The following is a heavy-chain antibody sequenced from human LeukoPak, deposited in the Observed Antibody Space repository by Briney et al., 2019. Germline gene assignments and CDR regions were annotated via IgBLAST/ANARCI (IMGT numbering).Heavy chain of an antibody. Sequence: GGSLRLSCVASGFNFSSYYMSWVRQAPGKGLEWVADIRHDGTNEYNGDSVKGRFTISRDNAKNSLFLQMNSLRSEDTAVYYCARDGLGSFSLDYWGQGTVVTVSS. CDR3: ARDGLGSFSLDY. J-gene: IGHJ4*02. D-gene: IGHD3-10*01. CDR2: IRHDGTNE. V-gene: IGHV3-7*04. CDR1: GFNFSSYY.